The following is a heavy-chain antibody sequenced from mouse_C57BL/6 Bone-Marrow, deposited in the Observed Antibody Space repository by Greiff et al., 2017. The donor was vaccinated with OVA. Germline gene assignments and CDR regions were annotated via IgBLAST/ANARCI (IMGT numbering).Heavy chain of an antibody. D-gene: IGHD1-1*01. J-gene: IGHJ3*01. Sequence: VQRKQSGAELVRPGASVKLSCTASGFNIKDDYMHWVKQRPEQGLEWIGWIDPENGDTEYASKFQGKATITADTSSNTAYLQLSSLTSEDTAVYYCTTLLRTYWGQGTLVTVSA. CDR2: IDPENGDT. CDR1: GFNIKDDY. V-gene: IGHV14-4*01. CDR3: TTLLRTY.